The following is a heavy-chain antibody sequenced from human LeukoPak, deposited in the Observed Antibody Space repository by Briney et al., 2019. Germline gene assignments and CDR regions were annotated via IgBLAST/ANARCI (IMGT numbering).Heavy chain of an antibody. CDR1: GGSFSGYC. CDR3: ARSKVPATGNWFDP. J-gene: IGHJ5*02. Sequence: SETLSLACAVYGGSFSGYCWSWIRQPPGKGLEWIGEINHSGSTNYNTSFKGRVTISVDTPKSQFSLKLSSVTAADTAVYYCARSKVPATGNWFDPWGQGTLVTVSS. D-gene: IGHD2-21*02. V-gene: IGHV4-34*01. CDR2: INHSGST.